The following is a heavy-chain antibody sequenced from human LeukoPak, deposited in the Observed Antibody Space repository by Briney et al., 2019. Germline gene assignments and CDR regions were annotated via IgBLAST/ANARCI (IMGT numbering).Heavy chain of an antibody. CDR2: ISSSSSYI. CDR3: ARDGYFDWSDYFDY. Sequence: GGSLRLPCAASGFTFSSYSMNWVRQAPGKGLEWVSSISSSSSYIYYADSVKGRFTISRDNAKNSLYLQMNSLRAEDTAVYYCARDGYFDWSDYFDYWGQGTLVTVSS. J-gene: IGHJ4*02. CDR1: GFTFSSYS. D-gene: IGHD3-9*01. V-gene: IGHV3-21*01.